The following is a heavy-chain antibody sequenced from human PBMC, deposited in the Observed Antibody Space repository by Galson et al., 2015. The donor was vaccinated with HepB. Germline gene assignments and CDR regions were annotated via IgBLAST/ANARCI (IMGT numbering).Heavy chain of an antibody. CDR2: ISYDGSNK. Sequence: SLRLSCAASGFTFSSYGMHWVRQAPGKGLEWVAVISYDGSNKYYADSVKGRFTISKDNSKNTLYLQMNSLRAEDTAVYYCAKDHPLYCSGGSCYSGGAFDIWGQGTMVTVSS. D-gene: IGHD2-15*01. CDR3: AKDHPLYCSGGSCYSGGAFDI. V-gene: IGHV3-30*18. CDR1: GFTFSSYG. J-gene: IGHJ3*02.